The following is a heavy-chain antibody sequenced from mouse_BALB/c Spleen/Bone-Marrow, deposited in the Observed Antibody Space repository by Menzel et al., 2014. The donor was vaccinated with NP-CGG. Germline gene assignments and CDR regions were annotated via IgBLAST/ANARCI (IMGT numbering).Heavy chain of an antibody. J-gene: IGHJ3*01. V-gene: IGHV3-1*02. CDR2: IHYSGST. D-gene: IGHD2-4*01. CDR3: ATDYTGWFDY. Sequence: EVKLMESGPDLVKPSQSLLLTCTVTGYSITSGYSWHWIRQFPGNKLERLGYIHYSGSTNYNPSLKSRISITRDTSKTQFFLQLNSVPTEDTATYYCATDYTGWFDYWGQGTLVTVSA. CDR1: GYSITSGYS.